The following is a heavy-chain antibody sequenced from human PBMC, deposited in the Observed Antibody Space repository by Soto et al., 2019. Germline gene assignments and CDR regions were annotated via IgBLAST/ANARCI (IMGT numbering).Heavy chain of an antibody. V-gene: IGHV3-48*01. CDR1: GFTFSSYS. Sequence: GGSLRLSCAASGFTFSSYSMIWVRQPPGKGLECISYIDSGGGTIYQTDSVKGRFTISRDNAKNSLYLQMNSLRGEDTAVYYCARRTSGWYSDYWGLGTLVTVSS. CDR3: ARRTSGWYSDY. CDR2: IDSGGGTI. D-gene: IGHD6-19*01. J-gene: IGHJ4*02.